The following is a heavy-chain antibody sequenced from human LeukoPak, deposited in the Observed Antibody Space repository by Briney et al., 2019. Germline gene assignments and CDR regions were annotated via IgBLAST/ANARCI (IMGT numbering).Heavy chain of an antibody. CDR1: GFIFDHYA. CDR2: INSNGNIL. J-gene: IGHJ4*02. Sequence: GGSLRLSCAASGFIFDHYALHWVRQAPGKVLEWVSCINSNGNILGYADSVKGRFTISRDNAKNSLFLQMNSLKVEDMALYYCAKDFYPVAMGSGYVFDSWGQGTLVTVSS. D-gene: IGHD3-22*01. V-gene: IGHV3-9*03. CDR3: AKDFYPVAMGSGYVFDS.